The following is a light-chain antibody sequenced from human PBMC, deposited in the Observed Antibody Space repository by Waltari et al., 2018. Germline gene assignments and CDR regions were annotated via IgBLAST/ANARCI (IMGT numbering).Light chain of an antibody. CDR3: QQSGSSPT. CDR2: GTS. Sequence: EIVLTQSPGTLSLSPGERATLSCRASQSVTSNFLAWYQQKPGQAPRLFIRGTSTRATGIPDRFGGSGSGTDFTLTISRLEPEEFAVYYCQQSGSSPTCGGGTKVEIK. CDR1: QSVTSNF. V-gene: IGKV3-20*01. J-gene: IGKJ4*01.